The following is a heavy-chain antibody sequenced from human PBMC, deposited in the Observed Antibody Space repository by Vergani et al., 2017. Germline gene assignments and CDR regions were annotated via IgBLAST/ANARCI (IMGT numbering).Heavy chain of an antibody. CDR3: AGGIARTTKVDY. CDR1: GGSISSGGYS. D-gene: IGHD1-1*01. Sequence: QLQLQESGSGLVKPSQTLSLTCAVSGGSISSGGYSWSWIRQPPGKGLEWIGYIYHSGSTYYNPSLKSRVTISVDRSKNQFSLKLSSVTAADTAVYYCAGGIARTTKVDYWGQGTLVTVSS. J-gene: IGHJ4*02. CDR2: IYHSGST. V-gene: IGHV4-30-2*01.